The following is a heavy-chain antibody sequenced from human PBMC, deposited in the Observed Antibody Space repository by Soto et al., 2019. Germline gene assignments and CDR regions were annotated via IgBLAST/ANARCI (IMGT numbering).Heavy chain of an antibody. V-gene: IGHV3-30*18. J-gene: IGHJ4*02. Sequence: QVQLVESGGGVVQPGRSLRLSCAASGFSFSNNGMHWVRQAPGKGLEWVAIISYDGSKKYYADSVKGRFTISRDNSKNTLYLKMNSLRVEDTAVYYCAKDRVESGLGEIDYWGQGTLVTVSS. CDR3: AKDRVESGLGEIDY. D-gene: IGHD3-16*01. CDR1: GFSFSNNG. CDR2: ISYDGSKK.